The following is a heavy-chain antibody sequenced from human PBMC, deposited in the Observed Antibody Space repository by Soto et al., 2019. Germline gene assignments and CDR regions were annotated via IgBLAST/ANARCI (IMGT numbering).Heavy chain of an antibody. D-gene: IGHD3-3*01. CDR2: IWYDGSNK. Sequence: GGSLRLSCAASGFTFSSYGMHWVRQAPGKGLEWVAVIWYDGSNKYYADSVKGRFTISRDNSKNTLYLQMNSLRAEDTAVYYCARDVYYDFWSGYPTFDYWGQGTLVTVSS. V-gene: IGHV3-33*01. CDR1: GFTFSSYG. CDR3: ARDVYYDFWSGYPTFDY. J-gene: IGHJ4*02.